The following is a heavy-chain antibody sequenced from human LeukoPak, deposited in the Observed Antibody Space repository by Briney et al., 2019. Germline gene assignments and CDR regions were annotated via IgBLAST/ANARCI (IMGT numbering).Heavy chain of an antibody. J-gene: IGHJ4*02. Sequence: GGPLTLSCAPSGFTFSSYGMQGLRQAPGKGREGVAVIWYDGSNTYYPDSVKGRFTISRDNSKTTLYLPMTSLRAEDPAVYYSTKPHSYDSWSGIDYWGQGTLVTVSP. CDR2: IWYDGSNT. D-gene: IGHD3-3*01. CDR3: TKPHSYDSWSGIDY. CDR1: GFTFSSYG. V-gene: IGHV3-33*06.